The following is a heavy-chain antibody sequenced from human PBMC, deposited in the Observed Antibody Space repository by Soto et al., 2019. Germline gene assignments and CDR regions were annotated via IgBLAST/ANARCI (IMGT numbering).Heavy chain of an antibody. J-gene: IGHJ4*02. Sequence: ASVKVSCKVSGYTLTELSMHWVRQAPGQGLEWMGIINPSGGSTSYAQKFQGRVTMTRDTSTSTVYMELSSLRSEDTAVYYCARGFPYSGYDYYHFDYWGQGTLVTVSS. CDR2: INPSGGST. V-gene: IGHV1-46*03. CDR1: GYTLTELS. CDR3: ARGFPYSGYDYYHFDY. D-gene: IGHD5-12*01.